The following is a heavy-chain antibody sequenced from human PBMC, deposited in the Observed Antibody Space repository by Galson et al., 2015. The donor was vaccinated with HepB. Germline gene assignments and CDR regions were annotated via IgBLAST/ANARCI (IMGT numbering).Heavy chain of an antibody. CDR2: VSGYDGST. CDR3: ARDANYYGSGNYVRPFDY. Sequence: YGLSWVRQAPGQEPQWMGWVSGYDGSTNYAPKFQVRVSMTTDKSTDTAYLELRSLRHDDTAVYYCARDANYYGSGNYVRPFDYWGQGALVTVSS. J-gene: IGHJ4*02. CDR1: YG. V-gene: IGHV1-18*01. D-gene: IGHD3-10*01.